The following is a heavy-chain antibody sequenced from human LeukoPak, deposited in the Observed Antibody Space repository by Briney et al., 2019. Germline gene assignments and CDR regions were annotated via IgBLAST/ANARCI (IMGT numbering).Heavy chain of an antibody. CDR2: IYYSGTT. CDR3: ARGHYYGSGSYYKIDY. Sequence: SETLSLTCTVSGGSISSSYWSWIRQPPGKGLEWIGYIYYSGTTNYNPSLKSRVTISIDTPKNQFSLKLSSVTAADTAVYYCARGHYYGSGSYYKIDYWGQGTLVTVSS. J-gene: IGHJ4*02. D-gene: IGHD3-10*01. CDR1: GGSISSSY. V-gene: IGHV4-59*12.